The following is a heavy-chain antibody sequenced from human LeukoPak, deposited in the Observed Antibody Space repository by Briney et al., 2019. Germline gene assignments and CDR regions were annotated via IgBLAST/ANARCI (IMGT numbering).Heavy chain of an antibody. Sequence: SETLSLTCTVSGGSISSYYWSWIRQPPGKGLEWLGYIYYSGSTNYNPSLKSRVTISVDTSKNQFSLKLSSVTAADTVVYYCARYCSGGSCYSAIDYWGQGTLVTVSS. CDR3: ARYCSGGSCYSAIDY. CDR1: GGSISSYY. J-gene: IGHJ4*02. CDR2: IYYSGST. V-gene: IGHV4-59*01. D-gene: IGHD2-15*01.